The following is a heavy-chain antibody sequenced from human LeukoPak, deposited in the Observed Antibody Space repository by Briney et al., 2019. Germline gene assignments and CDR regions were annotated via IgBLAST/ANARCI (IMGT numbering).Heavy chain of an antibody. D-gene: IGHD6-19*01. V-gene: IGHV3-30-3*01. CDR2: ISYDGSNK. Sequence: PGGSLRLSCAASGFTFSSYAMHWVRQAPGKGLEWVAAISYDGSNKYYADSVKGRFTISRDNSKNTLYLQMNSLRAEDTAVYYCARDLAVAKTSGYFDYWGQGTLVTVSS. J-gene: IGHJ4*02. CDR1: GFTFSSYA. CDR3: ARDLAVAKTSGYFDY.